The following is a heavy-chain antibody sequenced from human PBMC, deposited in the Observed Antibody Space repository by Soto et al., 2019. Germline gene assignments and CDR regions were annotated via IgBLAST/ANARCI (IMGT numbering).Heavy chain of an antibody. CDR1: GGSISDAGYY. CDR2: IYYTGTT. D-gene: IGHD5-18*01. Sequence: SETLSLTCTVSGGSISDAGYYWSWIRQHPGRGLEWIGYIYYTGTTDYSPSLKSRVSILIDTSKNQFSLKLNSVTAADTAVYFCSSLFRGYNSGPCPLWAQRTLVPVSS. J-gene: IGHJ4*02. CDR3: SSLFRGYNSGPCPL. V-gene: IGHV4-31*03.